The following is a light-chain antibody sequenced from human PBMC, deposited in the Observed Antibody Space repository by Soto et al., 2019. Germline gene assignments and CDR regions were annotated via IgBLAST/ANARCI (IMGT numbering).Light chain of an antibody. CDR2: GNN. J-gene: IGLJ1*01. CDR1: SSNIGANYD. V-gene: IGLV1-40*01. Sequence: QPPSVSGAPGQRVTISCTGSSSNIGANYDVHWYQHRPGTAPKLLIFGNNNRPSGAPDRFSGSKSGTSASLAITGLQAEDEGDYYCQSYDSTLSARYVFGTGTKVTVL. CDR3: QSYDSTLSARYV.